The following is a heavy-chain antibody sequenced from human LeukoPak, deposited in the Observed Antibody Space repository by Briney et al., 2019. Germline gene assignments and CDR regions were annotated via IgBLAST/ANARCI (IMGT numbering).Heavy chain of an antibody. CDR3: AAVGADIRVDF. Sequence: SVKVSCKASGFTVTTSAVQWVRQARGQRPEWIGWVVVGSGDANFAQKFKERVTITCDMSTTTVYLDLSSLTCEDTAVYNCAAVGADIRVDFWGQGTLVTVSS. CDR2: VVVGSGDA. D-gene: IGHD5-12*01. J-gene: IGHJ4*02. V-gene: IGHV1-58*01. CDR1: GFTVTTSA.